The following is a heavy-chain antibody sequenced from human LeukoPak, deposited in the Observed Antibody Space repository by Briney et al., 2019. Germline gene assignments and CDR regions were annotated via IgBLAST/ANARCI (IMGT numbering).Heavy chain of an antibody. D-gene: IGHD6-19*01. CDR1: GFTFSSYS. CDR2: ISSSSSYI. CDR3: VKDGADSSGWYYGFDT. V-gene: IGHV3-21*06. J-gene: IGHJ3*02. Sequence: GGSLRLSCAASGFTFSSYSMNWVRQAPGKGLEWVSSISSSSSYIYYADSVKGRFTISRDNSKNMVYLQINSLRPEDTAVYHCVKDGADSSGWYYGFDTWGQGTMVIVSS.